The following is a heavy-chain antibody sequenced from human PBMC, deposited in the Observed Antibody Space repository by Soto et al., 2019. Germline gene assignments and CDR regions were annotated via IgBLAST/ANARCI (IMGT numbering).Heavy chain of an antibody. D-gene: IGHD6-19*01. CDR2: VFIGGTT. Sequence: GGSLRLSCAASGFTVSSSQMTWVRQAPGKALEWVSVVFIGGTTQYAVSVKGRFTISRDYSKNTVYLQMNSLRAEDTAVYYCAKDSSGWPLAFDYWGQGTLVTVSS. CDR1: GFTVSSSQ. J-gene: IGHJ4*02. CDR3: AKDSSGWPLAFDY. V-gene: IGHV3-53*01.